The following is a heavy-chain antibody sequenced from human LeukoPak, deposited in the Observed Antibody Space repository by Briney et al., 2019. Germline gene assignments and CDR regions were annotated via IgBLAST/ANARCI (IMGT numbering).Heavy chain of an antibody. CDR3: ARGQWLPVFDF. CDR2: IYTSGST. J-gene: IGHJ4*02. V-gene: IGHV4-4*07. CDR1: GYSISSYY. Sequence: SETLSLTCTVSGYSISSYYWSWIRQPAGKGLEWIGRIYTSGSTNYNPSLKSRVTISVDTSKNHFSLKLSSVTAADTAVYYCARGQWLPVFDFWGQGTLVTVSS. D-gene: IGHD3-22*01.